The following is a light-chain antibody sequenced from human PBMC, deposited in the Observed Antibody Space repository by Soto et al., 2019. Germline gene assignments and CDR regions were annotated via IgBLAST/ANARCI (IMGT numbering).Light chain of an antibody. CDR2: DAS. J-gene: IGKJ1*01. Sequence: DIQMTQSPSSLSASVGDRVTVTCRASRSISNWLAWYQQRPGIAPKLLIFDASILQSGVPSRFSGSGSGTEFTLSISRLQTDDFATYYCQQYNSFWFGQGTKVDI. CDR1: RSISNW. CDR3: QQYNSFW. V-gene: IGKV1-5*01.